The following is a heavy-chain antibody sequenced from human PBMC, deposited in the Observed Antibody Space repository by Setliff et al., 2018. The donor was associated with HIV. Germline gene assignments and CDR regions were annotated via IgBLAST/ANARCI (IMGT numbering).Heavy chain of an antibody. CDR3: ARDEGVVAATETYYYNGLDV. Sequence: SETLSLTCTVSGGSITSGTYYWNWIRQHPGKGLEWIGYIYYSGSTYYNPSLKSRITIPVDTSKNQFSLTLNSVTAADTAVNYCARDEGVVAATETYYYNGLDVWGQGTTVTVSS. J-gene: IGHJ6*02. V-gene: IGHV4-31*03. D-gene: IGHD2-15*01. CDR2: IYYSGST. CDR1: GGSITSGTYY.